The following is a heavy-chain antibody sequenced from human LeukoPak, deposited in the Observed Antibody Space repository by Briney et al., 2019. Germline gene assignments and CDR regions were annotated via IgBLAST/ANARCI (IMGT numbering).Heavy chain of an antibody. J-gene: IGHJ4*02. V-gene: IGHV4-59*01. D-gene: IGHD2/OR15-2a*01. CDR3: ARGPPKYFGYFDY. CDR1: GVSISNNY. CDR2: IQDSGSI. Sequence: PSETLSLTCIVSGVSISNNYWSWIRQPPGKGLEWIGHIQDSGSIKYNSSLKSRVTISADTSKNHFSLRLNSVSAADTAVYYCARGPPKYFGYFDYWGQGTLVTVSS.